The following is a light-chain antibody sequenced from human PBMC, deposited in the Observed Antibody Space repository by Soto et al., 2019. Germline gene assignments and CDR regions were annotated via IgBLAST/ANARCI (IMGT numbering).Light chain of an antibody. Sequence: DIQMTQSPSSLSASVGDRVTITCRASQSISSYLNWYQQKPGKAPKLLIHAASSLQSGVPLRFSGSGSGTDFTLTISSLQPEDFATYYCQQSYSTQGRTFGQGTKVEIK. V-gene: IGKV1-39*01. J-gene: IGKJ1*01. CDR2: AAS. CDR1: QSISSY. CDR3: QQSYSTQGRT.